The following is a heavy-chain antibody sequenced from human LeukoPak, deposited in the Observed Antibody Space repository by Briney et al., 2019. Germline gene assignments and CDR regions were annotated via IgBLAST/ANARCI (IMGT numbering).Heavy chain of an antibody. J-gene: IGHJ4*02. V-gene: IGHV3-23*01. D-gene: IGHD2-8*01. CDR3: AKGYCVNDKCSNYDY. CDR1: GFTFSSYA. CDR2: VSNSGDST. Sequence: GGSLRLSCAASGFTFSSYAMSWVRQAPGKGLEWVSVVSNSGDSTYYADSVKGRFTISRDNSKNTMYLQMNSLRAEDTAVYYCAKGYCVNDKCSNYDYWGQGTLVTVSS.